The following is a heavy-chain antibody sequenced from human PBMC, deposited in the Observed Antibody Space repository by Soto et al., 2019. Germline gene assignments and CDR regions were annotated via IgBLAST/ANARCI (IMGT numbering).Heavy chain of an antibody. CDR1: GFSFNIYA. D-gene: IGHD3-16*02. CDR3: AKASTYEYVWGSFRYYFDH. J-gene: IGHJ4*02. Sequence: PVGSLRLSCAASGFSFNIYAMSWVRQAPGKGLEWVTGISGSGDRTHYVDPVKGRLTISRDNVKNTLYLQMNSLRAEDTAVYYCAKASTYEYVWGSFRYYFDHWGQGALVTAPQ. V-gene: IGHV3-23*01. CDR2: ISGSGDRT.